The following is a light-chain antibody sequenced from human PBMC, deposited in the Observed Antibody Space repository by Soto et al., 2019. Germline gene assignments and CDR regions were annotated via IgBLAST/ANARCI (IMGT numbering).Light chain of an antibody. CDR2: DVS. Sequence: QSALTQPGSVTGSPGQSITISCTGTSSDVGAYNYDSWYQQYPGGAPKVIIYDVSHRPAGVSNRFSGSKSGNTASLTIPGLQTQDEADYYCSSYTSATTYVFGTGTKVTVL. V-gene: IGLV2-14*01. J-gene: IGLJ1*01. CDR1: SSDVGAYNY. CDR3: SSYTSATTYV.